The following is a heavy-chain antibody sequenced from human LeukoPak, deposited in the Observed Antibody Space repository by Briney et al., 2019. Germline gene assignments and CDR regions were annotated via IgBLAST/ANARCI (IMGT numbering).Heavy chain of an antibody. D-gene: IGHD3-16*01. V-gene: IGHV1-2*06. J-gene: IGHJ5*02. CDR1: GYTFTGYY. CDR3: ARVPKALAKRVFTFGGDNWFDP. CDR2: INPNSGGT. Sequence: ASVNVSCKASGYTFTGYYMHWARQAPGQGLEWMGRINPNSGGTNYAQKFQGRVTMTRDTSISTAYMELSRLRSDDTAVYYCARVPKALAKRVFTFGGDNWFDPWGQGTLVTVSS.